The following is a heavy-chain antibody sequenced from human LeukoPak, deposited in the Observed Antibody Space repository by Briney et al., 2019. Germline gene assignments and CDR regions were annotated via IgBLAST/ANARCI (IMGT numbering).Heavy chain of an antibody. CDR3: ARGRGFGVVSPYFDY. CDR1: GFIVSNNY. V-gene: IGHV3-53*01. J-gene: IGHJ4*02. D-gene: IGHD3-3*01. CDR2: IYGDGRT. Sequence: GGSLRLSCVVSGFIVSNNYIIWVRQAPGNGLERVSVIYGDGRTSHSASVRGRFTISRDNSKNIVSLQMNNLRAEDTAVYYCARGRGFGVVSPYFDYWGQGTLVTVSS.